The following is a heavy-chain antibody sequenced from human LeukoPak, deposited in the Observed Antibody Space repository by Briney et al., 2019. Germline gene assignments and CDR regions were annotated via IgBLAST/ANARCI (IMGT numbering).Heavy chain of an antibody. CDR1: GGSISIYY. J-gene: IGHJ3*01. CDR3: ARGRDYYEL. D-gene: IGHD3-22*01. V-gene: IGHV4-59*08. Sequence: SETLSLTCTVSGGSISIYYWSWIRQPPGKGLEWIGYIYYSGSTNYNPSLKSRVTISVDTSKNQFSLKLSSVTAADTAVYYCARGRDYYELWGQETMVTVSS. CDR2: IYYSGST.